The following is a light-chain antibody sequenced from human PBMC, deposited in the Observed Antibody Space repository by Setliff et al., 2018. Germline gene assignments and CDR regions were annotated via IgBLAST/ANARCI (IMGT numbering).Light chain of an antibody. CDR3: QSYDNSNPYV. V-gene: IGLV6-57*01. Sequence: NFMLTQPHSVSESPGKTVTISCTRSSGSIASNCVQWYQQRPGSSPTSVIYEDDQRPSGVPDRFSGSIDSSSNSASLTISGLKTGDEADYYCQSYDNSNPYVFGTGTKVTVL. J-gene: IGLJ1*01. CDR2: EDD. CDR1: SGSIASNC.